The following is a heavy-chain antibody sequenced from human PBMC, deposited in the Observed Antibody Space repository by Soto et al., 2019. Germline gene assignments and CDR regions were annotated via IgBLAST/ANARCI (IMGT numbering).Heavy chain of an antibody. J-gene: IGHJ4*02. Sequence: EVQLVQSGAEVKKPGESLKISCKGSGYSFTNYWIGWVRQMPGKGLEWMGIIYPGDSDTRYGPSFQGQVTFSVDKSISTAYLQWSSLKASDTAMYYCARDGLSSSSSFDYWGQGTLVTVSS. CDR3: ARDGLSSSSSFDY. D-gene: IGHD6-6*01. V-gene: IGHV5-51*01. CDR2: IYPGDSDT. CDR1: GYSFTNYW.